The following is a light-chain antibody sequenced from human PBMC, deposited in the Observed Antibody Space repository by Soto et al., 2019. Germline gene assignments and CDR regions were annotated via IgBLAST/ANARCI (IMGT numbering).Light chain of an antibody. CDR2: WAS. V-gene: IGKV4-1*01. CDR1: QSLLYSSNNKNY. Sequence: DVVMTQSPDSLAVSLGERATINCKSSQSLLYSSNNKNYLAWYQRKPGQPPKLLIYWASTRESGVPDRFSGSGSGTDFTLTISSLQAEDVEVYYCQQYLSIPRTFGQGTKVEIK. CDR3: QQYLSIPRT. J-gene: IGKJ1*01.